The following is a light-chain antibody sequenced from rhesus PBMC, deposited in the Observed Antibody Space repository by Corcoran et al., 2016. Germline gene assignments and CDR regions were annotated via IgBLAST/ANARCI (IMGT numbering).Light chain of an antibody. V-gene: IGKV1-19*01. CDR1: QGIRSW. CDR2: AAS. CDR3: QQYDDLPRT. Sequence: DIQMTQSPSSLSASVGDKVTLTCHASQGIRSWLAWYQQKPGKAPKPLIYAASSLQSGVPSRFSGSVSGTEFTLTISSLQPEDFATYFCQQYDDLPRTFGPGTKVEIK. J-gene: IGKJ1*01.